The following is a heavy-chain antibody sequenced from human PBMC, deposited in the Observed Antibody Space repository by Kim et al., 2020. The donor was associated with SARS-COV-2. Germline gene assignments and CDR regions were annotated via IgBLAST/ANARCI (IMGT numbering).Heavy chain of an antibody. Sequence: GGSLRLSCAASGFTFSSYAMHWVRQAPGKGLEWVAVISYDGSNKYYADSVKGRFTISRDNSKNTLYLQMNSLRAEDTAVYYCARTGGSYFTAFGIWGQG. J-gene: IGHJ3*02. D-gene: IGHD1-26*01. V-gene: IGHV3-30*04. CDR1: GFTFSSYA. CDR3: ARTGGSYFTAFGI. CDR2: ISYDGSNK.